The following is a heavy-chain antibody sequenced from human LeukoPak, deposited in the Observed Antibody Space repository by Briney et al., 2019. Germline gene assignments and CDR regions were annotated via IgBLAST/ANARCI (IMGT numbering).Heavy chain of an antibody. CDR1: GYTFTSYD. Sequence: GASVKVSCKASGYTFTSYDINWVRQATGQGLEWMGWMNPNSGNTGYAQKFQGRVTMTRNTSISTAYMELSSLRSEDTAVYYCARDIPITNIVVVPAAMRKENWFDPWGQGTLVTVSS. CDR3: ARDIPITNIVVVPAAMRKENWFDP. CDR2: MNPNSGNT. J-gene: IGHJ5*02. D-gene: IGHD2-2*01. V-gene: IGHV1-8*01.